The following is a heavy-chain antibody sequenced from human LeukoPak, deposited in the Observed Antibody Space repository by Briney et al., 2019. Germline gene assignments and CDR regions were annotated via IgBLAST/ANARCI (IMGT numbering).Heavy chain of an antibody. Sequence: SETLSLTCTVSGGSISNYFWSWIRQPPGKGLEWIGYIYYGGSTNYNPSLKSRVTISVDTPKNQFSLKLSSVTAADTAVYYCARVHSGYDFGNRKYYYFDYWGQGTLVTVSS. D-gene: IGHD5-12*01. CDR3: ARVHSGYDFGNRKYYYFDY. CDR2: IYYGGST. CDR1: GGSISNYF. V-gene: IGHV4-59*08. J-gene: IGHJ4*02.